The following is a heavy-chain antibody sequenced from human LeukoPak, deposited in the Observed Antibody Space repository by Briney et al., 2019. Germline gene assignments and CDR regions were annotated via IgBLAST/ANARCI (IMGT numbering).Heavy chain of an antibody. J-gene: IGHJ4*02. V-gene: IGHV3-30*18. Sequence: PGRSLRLSCAASGFTFSSYGMHWVRQAPGKGLEWVAVISYDGSNKYYADSVKGRFTISRDNSKNTLYLQVNSLRAEDTAVYYCAKDLYGSGSLYLDYWGQGTLVTVSS. CDR1: GFTFSSYG. CDR2: ISYDGSNK. D-gene: IGHD3-10*01. CDR3: AKDLYGSGSLYLDY.